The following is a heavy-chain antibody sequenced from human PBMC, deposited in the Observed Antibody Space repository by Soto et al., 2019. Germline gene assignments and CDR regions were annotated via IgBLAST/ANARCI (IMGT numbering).Heavy chain of an antibody. D-gene: IGHD2-21*02. J-gene: IGHJ3*02. Sequence: SETLSLTCSVSGGSINTYYWSWIRQSPGKGLEFIGCIFSTGGINYNPALKSRITISRDTSKNQLSLKLTSVTAADTAVYFCAKLQYTVVTALDIWGQGTMVTV. V-gene: IGHV4-59*01. CDR1: GGSINTYY. CDR3: AKLQYTVVTALDI. CDR2: IFSTGGI.